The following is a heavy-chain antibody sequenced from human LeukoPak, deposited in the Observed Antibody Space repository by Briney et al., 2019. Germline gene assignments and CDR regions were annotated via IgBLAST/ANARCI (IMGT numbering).Heavy chain of an antibody. D-gene: IGHD2-15*01. CDR3: ARVGSRYCSGANCYDGF. Sequence: GGSLRLSCAASGSTFSNYAMSWVRQAPGKGLEWVAGISGTGGSTHYADSVKGRFTISRDNSKNTLYLQMNNLRAEDTAIYYCARVGSRYCSGANCYDGFWGQGTLVSVSS. V-gene: IGHV3-23*01. CDR1: GSTFSNYA. CDR2: ISGTGGST. J-gene: IGHJ4*02.